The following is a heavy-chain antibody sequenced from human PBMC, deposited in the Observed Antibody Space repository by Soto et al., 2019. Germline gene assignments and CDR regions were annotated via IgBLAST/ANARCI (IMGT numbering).Heavy chain of an antibody. Sequence: GSLRLSCAASGFTFSSYAMHWVRQAPGKGLEWVAIISFDGSNKYYADSVKGRFTISRDNSKNTLYLQLNSLRGEDAAMYYCARDPKHIGVVVAAPPDYWGQGTLVTVSS. CDR1: GFTFSSYA. CDR3: ARDPKHIGVVVAAPPDY. CDR2: ISFDGSNK. V-gene: IGHV3-30-3*01. J-gene: IGHJ4*02. D-gene: IGHD2-15*01.